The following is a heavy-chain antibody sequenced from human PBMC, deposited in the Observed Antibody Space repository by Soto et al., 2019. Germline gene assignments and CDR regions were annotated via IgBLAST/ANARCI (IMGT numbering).Heavy chain of an antibody. D-gene: IGHD7-27*01. CDR3: ARGVGTGVSYYFDY. J-gene: IGHJ4*02. CDR1: GYTFTSYD. CDR2: MNPNSGNT. Sequence: ASGKVSCKASGYTFTSYDINWVRQATGQGLEWMGWMNPNSGNTGYAQKFQGRVTMTRNTSISTAYMELSSLRSEDTAVYYCARGVGTGVSYYFDYWGQGTLVTVSS. V-gene: IGHV1-8*01.